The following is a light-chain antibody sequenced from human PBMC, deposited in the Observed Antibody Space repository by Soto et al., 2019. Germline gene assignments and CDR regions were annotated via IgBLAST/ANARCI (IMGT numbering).Light chain of an antibody. Sequence: IVLTQSPGTLSLSPGERATLSCRASQSISSRYLAWYQQRPGQAPRLLIYGASNRATGIPARFSGSGSGTDFTLTISSLEPEDFVVYYCQQRSNWPPMTFGRGTRLEIK. CDR1: QSISSRY. CDR3: QQRSNWPPMT. V-gene: IGKV3-11*01. CDR2: GAS. J-gene: IGKJ5*01.